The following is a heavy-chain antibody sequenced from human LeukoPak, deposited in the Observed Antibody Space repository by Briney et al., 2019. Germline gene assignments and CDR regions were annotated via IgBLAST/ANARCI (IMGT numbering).Heavy chain of an antibody. CDR1: GGSISSYY. J-gene: IGHJ4*02. V-gene: IGHV4-59*08. Sequence: PSETLSLTCTVSGGSISSYYWSWIRQPPGKGLEWIGYISYSGSPNYKASLMSRITMPVDMSKNHISLRLTSVTAADTAVYYCVGHQGSSTYDYWGQGILVTVSS. CDR3: VGHQGSSTYDY. D-gene: IGHD2/OR15-2a*01. CDR2: ISYSGSP.